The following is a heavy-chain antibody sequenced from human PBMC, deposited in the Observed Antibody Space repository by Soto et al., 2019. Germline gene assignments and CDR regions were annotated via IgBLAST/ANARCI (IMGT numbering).Heavy chain of an antibody. D-gene: IGHD1-1*01. CDR2: IKQDGSEK. V-gene: IGHV3-7*01. J-gene: IGHJ4*02. CDR1: GFTFSSYW. CDR3: ARGGYNWNDRNYFDY. Sequence: GGSLRLSCAASGFTFSSYWMSWVRQAPGKGLEWVANIKQDGSEKYYVDSVKGRFTISRDKAKNSLYLQMNSLRAEVTAVYYCARGGYNWNDRNYFDYWGQGTLVTVSS.